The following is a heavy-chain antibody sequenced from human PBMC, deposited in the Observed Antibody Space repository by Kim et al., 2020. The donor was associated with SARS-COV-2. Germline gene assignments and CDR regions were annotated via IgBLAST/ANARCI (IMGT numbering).Heavy chain of an antibody. CDR3: ARHGGIDYYYGSGSYCDY. Sequence: KSRVTISVDTSKNQFSLKLSSVTAADTAVYYCARHGGIDYYYGSGSYCDYWGQGTLVTVSS. J-gene: IGHJ4*02. V-gene: IGHV4-39*01. D-gene: IGHD3-10*01.